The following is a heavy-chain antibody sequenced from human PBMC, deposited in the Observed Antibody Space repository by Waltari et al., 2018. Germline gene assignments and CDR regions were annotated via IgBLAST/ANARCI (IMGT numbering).Heavy chain of an antibody. CDR3: ARREMATLTRAFDY. CDR2: IIPIFGTA. J-gene: IGHJ4*02. Sequence: QVQLVQSGAEMKKPGSSVMVSCKASGGTFSSYATSWGRQAPGQGLEWMGGIIPIFGTANYAQKFQGRVTITADESTSTAYMELSSLRSEDTAVYYCARREMATLTRAFDYWGQGTLVTVSS. D-gene: IGHD7-27*01. V-gene: IGHV1-69*01. CDR1: GGTFSSYA.